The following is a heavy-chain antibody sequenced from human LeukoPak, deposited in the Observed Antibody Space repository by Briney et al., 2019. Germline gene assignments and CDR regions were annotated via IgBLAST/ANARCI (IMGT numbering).Heavy chain of an antibody. CDR1: GFTFSSCG. J-gene: IGHJ4*02. CDR3: AREDTEDYGDSGGLDY. Sequence: PGGSLRLSCAASGFTFSSCGMHWVRQAPGKGLERVAVISYDGTNKYYADSVKGRFTISRDDSKNTLYLQMNSLRAEDTAVFYCAREDTEDYGDSGGLDYWGQGTLVTVSS. CDR2: ISYDGTNK. V-gene: IGHV3-30*03. D-gene: IGHD4-17*01.